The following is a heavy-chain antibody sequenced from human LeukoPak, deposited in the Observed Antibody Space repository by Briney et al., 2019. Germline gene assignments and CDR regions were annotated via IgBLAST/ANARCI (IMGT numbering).Heavy chain of an antibody. V-gene: IGHV4-59*01. CDR3: ARYTVGATTLSGFDY. J-gene: IGHJ4*02. D-gene: IGHD1-26*01. Sequence: SETLSLTCSVSGDSISNFYWSWIRQPPGKGLEWIGYIYYSGSTNYNPSLKSRVTISVDTSKNQFSLKLSSVTAADTAVYYCARYTVGATTLSGFDYWGQGTLVTVSS. CDR1: GDSISNFY. CDR2: IYYSGST.